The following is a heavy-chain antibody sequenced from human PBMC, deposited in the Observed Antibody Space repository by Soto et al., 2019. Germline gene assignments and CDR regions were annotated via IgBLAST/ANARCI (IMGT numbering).Heavy chain of an antibody. CDR3: AREGYSYGGSDGMDV. Sequence: GASVKVSCKASGYTFTSYYMHWVRQAPGQGLEWMGIINPSGGSTSYAQKFQGRVTMTRDTSTSTVYVELSSLRSEDTAVYYCAREGYSYGGSDGMDVWGQGTTVTVSS. V-gene: IGHV1-46*01. CDR1: GYTFTSYY. CDR2: INPSGGST. J-gene: IGHJ6*02. D-gene: IGHD5-18*01.